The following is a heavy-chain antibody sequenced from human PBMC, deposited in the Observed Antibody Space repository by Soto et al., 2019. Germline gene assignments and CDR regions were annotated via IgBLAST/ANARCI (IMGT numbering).Heavy chain of an antibody. CDR2: MFYRGST. CDR3: VRHVREFSGPGSDDFFDY. CDR1: GGSISGYTWC. Sequence: LETLSLTCTVSGGSISGYTWCWGWMPQAPGRGLEWIGNMFYRGSTYYNPSLKSRVSVVVDTSKNQFYLRLSSMTAAATAVYDCVRHVREFSGPGSDDFFDYWVQGIQVTVS. J-gene: IGHJ4*02. D-gene: IGHD3-10*02. V-gene: IGHV4-39*01.